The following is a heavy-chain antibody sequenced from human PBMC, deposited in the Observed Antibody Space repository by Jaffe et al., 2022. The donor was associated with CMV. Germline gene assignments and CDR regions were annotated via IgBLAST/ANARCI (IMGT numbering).Heavy chain of an antibody. J-gene: IGHJ4*02. Sequence: QVQLVESGGGVVQPGRSLRLSCAASGFTFSSYGMHWVRQAPGKGLEWVAVIWYDGSNKYYADSVKGRFTISRDNSKNTLYLQMNSLRAEDTAVYYCARLGGYSYGDLGVNYFDYWGQGTLVTVSS. CDR3: ARLGGYSYGDLGVNYFDY. CDR2: IWYDGSNK. CDR1: GFTFSSYG. V-gene: IGHV3-33*08. D-gene: IGHD5-18*01.